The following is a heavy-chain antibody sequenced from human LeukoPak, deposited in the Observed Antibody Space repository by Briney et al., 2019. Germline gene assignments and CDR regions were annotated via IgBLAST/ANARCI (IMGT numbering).Heavy chain of an antibody. V-gene: IGHV3-23*01. Sequence: GGSLRLSCAASGFTFSDYALGWVRQAPGRGLEWVATLSGSGAGTYYSDSVQGRFTISRDNSKRTLFLQMNSLRAEDTAFYYCAKAELGVDTFFDYWGQGTLVTVSS. CDR3: AKAELGVDTFFDY. CDR2: LSGSGAGT. J-gene: IGHJ4*02. CDR1: GFTFSDYA. D-gene: IGHD3-3*01.